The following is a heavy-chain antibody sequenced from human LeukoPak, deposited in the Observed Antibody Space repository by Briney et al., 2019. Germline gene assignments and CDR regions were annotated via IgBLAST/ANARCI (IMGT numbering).Heavy chain of an antibody. CDR2: ISGSSSST. J-gene: IGHJ4*02. CDR1: GFTFRSFA. CDR3: AKDPYYDFWSAPPPDY. D-gene: IGHD3-3*01. Sequence: PGGSLRLSCAASGFTFRSFAMSWVRQAPGKGLGWVSAISGSSSSTYYADSVKGRFTISRGNSKNTLYLQMNSLRAEDTAVYYCAKDPYYDFWSAPPPDYWGQGTLVTVSS. V-gene: IGHV3-23*01.